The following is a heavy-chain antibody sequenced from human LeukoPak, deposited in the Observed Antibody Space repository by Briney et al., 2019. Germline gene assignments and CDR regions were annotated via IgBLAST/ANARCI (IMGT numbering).Heavy chain of an antibody. V-gene: IGHV3-33*01. Sequence: GRSLRLSGAASGFTFSSYGLHWVRQAPGKGLEWVAVIWYDGSNKYYADSVKGRFTISRDNSKNTLYLQMNSLRAEDTAVYYCASSPVGYCSSTSCYEFEYWGQGTLVTVSS. D-gene: IGHD2-2*01. CDR1: GFTFSSYG. CDR2: IWYDGSNK. CDR3: ASSPVGYCSSTSCYEFEY. J-gene: IGHJ4*02.